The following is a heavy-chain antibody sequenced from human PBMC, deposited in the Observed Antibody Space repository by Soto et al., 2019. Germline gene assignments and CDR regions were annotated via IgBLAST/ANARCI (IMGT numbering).Heavy chain of an antibody. J-gene: IGHJ5*02. CDR2: HYSGGST. CDR3: ARHRHPRGTVGVTSPLDT. V-gene: IGHV3-53*01. Sequence: DVQLVESGGGLVQPGGSLRLSCAISGFSVSSNYLSWVRQAPGKGLEWVSVHYSGGSTYYADSVQGRFTISRDKSINTLYLQMRRVRAEETAVSFCARHRHPRGTVGVTSPLDTWGQGTQVTGAS. D-gene: IGHD1-26*01. CDR1: GFSVSSNY.